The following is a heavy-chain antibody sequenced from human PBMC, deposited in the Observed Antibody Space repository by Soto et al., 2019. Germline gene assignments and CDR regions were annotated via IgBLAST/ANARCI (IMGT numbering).Heavy chain of an antibody. Sequence: QVQLQESGPGLVKPSQTLSLTCTVSGDSISSANYYWSWIRQHPGKGLEWIGYIHYTGNAYYNPSLKSRLSMSVDTSKDQFSLRLSSVTAADTAVYYCARMFGYCSGDVCYDIDYWGQGTLVTVSS. D-gene: IGHD2-15*01. CDR3: ARMFGYCSGDVCYDIDY. CDR1: GDSISSANYY. V-gene: IGHV4-31*03. J-gene: IGHJ4*02. CDR2: IHYTGNA.